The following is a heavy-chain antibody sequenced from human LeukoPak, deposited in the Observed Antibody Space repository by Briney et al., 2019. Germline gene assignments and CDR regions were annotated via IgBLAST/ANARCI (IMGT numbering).Heavy chain of an antibody. CDR3: AKLDTKYYYDISGYPPMC. D-gene: IGHD3-22*01. CDR1: GFTFSSYA. CDR2: ISGSGGST. Sequence: GGSLRLSCAASGFTFSSYATSWVRQAPGKGLEWVSAISGSGGSTYYADSVKGRFTISRDNSKNTLYLQMNSLRAEDTAVYYCAKLDTKYYYDISGYPPMCWGQGTLVTVSS. V-gene: IGHV3-23*01. J-gene: IGHJ4*02.